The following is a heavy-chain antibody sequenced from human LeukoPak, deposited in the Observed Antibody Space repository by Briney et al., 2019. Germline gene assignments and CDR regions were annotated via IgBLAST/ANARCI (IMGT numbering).Heavy chain of an antibody. Sequence: GGSLRLSCAAAGFTFSSYAMHWVRQAPGKGLEYVSAISSNGGSTYYANSVKGRFTISRDNSKNTLYLQMGSLRAEDMAVYYCARALYSGSYLVFDYWGQGPLVTVSS. D-gene: IGHD1-26*01. CDR1: GFTFSSYA. CDR2: ISSNGGST. V-gene: IGHV3-64*01. CDR3: ARALYSGSYLVFDY. J-gene: IGHJ4*02.